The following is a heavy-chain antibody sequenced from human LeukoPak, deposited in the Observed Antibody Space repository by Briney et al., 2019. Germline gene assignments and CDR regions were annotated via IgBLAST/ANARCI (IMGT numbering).Heavy chain of an antibody. CDR1: GYTFTGYY. CDR3: ARPNFWSGYYNDY. Sequence: ASVKVSCTASGYTFTGYYMHWVRQAPGQGLEWMGWINPNSGGTNYAQKFQGRVTMTRDTSISTAYMELSRLRSDDTAVYYCARPNFWSGYYNDYWGQGTLVTVSS. J-gene: IGHJ4*02. D-gene: IGHD3-3*01. CDR2: INPNSGGT. V-gene: IGHV1-2*02.